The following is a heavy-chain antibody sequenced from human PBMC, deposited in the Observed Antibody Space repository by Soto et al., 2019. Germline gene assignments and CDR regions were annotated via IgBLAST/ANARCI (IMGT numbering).Heavy chain of an antibody. CDR1: GGSISSYY. CDR2: IYYSGST. CDR3: ARRHIFYDAFDI. D-gene: IGHD2-21*01. V-gene: IGHV4-59*08. J-gene: IGHJ3*02. Sequence: SETLSLTCTVSGGSISSYYWSWIRQPPGKGLEWIGYIYYSGSTNYSPSLKSRVTISVDTSKNQFSLRLSSVTAADTAVYYCARRHIFYDAFDIWGQGTIVTVSS.